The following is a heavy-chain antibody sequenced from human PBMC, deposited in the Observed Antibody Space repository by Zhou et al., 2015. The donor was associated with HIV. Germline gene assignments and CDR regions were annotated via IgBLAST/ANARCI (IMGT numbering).Heavy chain of an antibody. J-gene: IGHJ6*02. V-gene: IGHV3-15*01. CDR2: IRSKTDGGTT. CDR1: GFTFTNAW. CDR3: TTGGDFVAVVDARDV. Sequence: EVQLVESGGGLVKPGGSLRLSCAASGFTFTNAWMNWVRQAPGKGLEWVGRIRSKTDGGTTDYAAPVKGRFTISRDDSKYTLYLQMNSLKTEDTAVYWCTTGGDFVAVVDARDVWGQGTTVTVSS. D-gene: IGHD2-15*01.